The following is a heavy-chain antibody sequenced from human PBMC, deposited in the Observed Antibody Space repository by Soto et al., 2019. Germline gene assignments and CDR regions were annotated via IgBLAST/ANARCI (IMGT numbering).Heavy chain of an antibody. J-gene: IGHJ4*02. CDR1: GFTFSSYW. CDR3: ARKSPLLGGSCYDY. CDR2: IKQDGSEK. V-gene: IGHV3-7*01. D-gene: IGHD2-15*01. Sequence: GGSLRLSCAASGFTFSSYWMSWVRQAPGKGLEWVANIKQDGSEKYYVDSVKGRFTISRDNAKNSLYLQMNSLRAEDTAVYYCARKSPLLGGSCYDYWGQGTLVTVSS.